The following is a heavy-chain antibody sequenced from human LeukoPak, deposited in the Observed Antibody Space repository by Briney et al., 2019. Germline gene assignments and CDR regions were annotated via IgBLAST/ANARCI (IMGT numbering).Heavy chain of an antibody. CDR3: ARDRATKMTTVTKTDY. V-gene: IGHV3-23*01. CDR2: ISGSGDST. CDR1: GFTFNSYA. D-gene: IGHD4-17*01. Sequence: PGGSLRLSCAASGFTFNSYAMNWVRQAPGKGLEWVSGISGSGDSTSYADSVKGRFTISRDNSKNTLYLQMNSLRAEDTAIYYCARDRATKMTTVTKTDYWGQGTLVTVSS. J-gene: IGHJ4*02.